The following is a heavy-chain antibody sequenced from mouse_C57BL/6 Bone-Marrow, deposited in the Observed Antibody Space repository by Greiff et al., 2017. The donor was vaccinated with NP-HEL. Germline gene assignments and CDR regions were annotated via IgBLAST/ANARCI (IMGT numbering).Heavy chain of an antibody. J-gene: IGHJ2*01. CDR2: IDPSDSYT. CDR3: ARRDYDYGLDY. CDR1: GYTFTSYW. Sequence: QVHVKQPGAELVMPGASVKLSCKASGYTFTSYWMHWVKQRPGQGLEWIGEIDPSDSYTNYNQKFKGKSTLTVDKSSSTAYMQLSSLTSEDSAVYYCARRDYDYGLDYWGQGTTLTVSS. D-gene: IGHD2-4*01. V-gene: IGHV1-69*01.